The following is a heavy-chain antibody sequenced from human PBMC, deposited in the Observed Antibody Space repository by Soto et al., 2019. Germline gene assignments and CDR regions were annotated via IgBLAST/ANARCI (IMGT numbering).Heavy chain of an antibody. J-gene: IGHJ4*02. Sequence: QVQLVQSGAEEKKPGASVKVSCKASGYTFTNYAMHWVRQAPGQRLEWMGWINAGNGNTKYSQKFQGRVTITRDTSASTAYRELSSLRSEETAVYYCARVSGYYLPDYWGQGNLVTVST. CDR3: ARVSGYYLPDY. D-gene: IGHD5-12*01. CDR2: INAGNGNT. CDR1: GYTFTNYA. V-gene: IGHV1-3*05.